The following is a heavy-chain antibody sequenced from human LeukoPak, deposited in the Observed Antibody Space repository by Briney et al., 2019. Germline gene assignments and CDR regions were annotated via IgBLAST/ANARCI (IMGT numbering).Heavy chain of an antibody. J-gene: IGHJ5*02. D-gene: IGHD3-3*01. CDR3: ARGFTTFIDWYNWFDP. V-gene: IGHV4-34*01. CDR2: INRSGST. Sequence: PSETLSLTCAVYGGSFSGYYWSWIRQPPGKGLEWIGEINRSGSTNYNPSLKSRVTISVDTSKNQFSLKLSSVTAADTAVYYCARGFTTFIDWYNWFDPWGQGTLVTVSS. CDR1: GGSFSGYY.